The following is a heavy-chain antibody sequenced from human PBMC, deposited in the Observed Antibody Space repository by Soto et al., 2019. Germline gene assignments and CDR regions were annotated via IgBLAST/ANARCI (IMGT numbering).Heavy chain of an antibody. D-gene: IGHD5-18*01. CDR2: VFYSGRT. CDR1: GGSINNFH. V-gene: IGHV4-59*01. CDR3: ARIKSGYSYGSIIDF. J-gene: IGHJ4*02. Sequence: SETLSLTCTVSGGSINNFHWSWIRQHPGKGLEWIGFVFYSGRTTYNPSLQSRVTISVDTSHNHFSLRVRSVTAADTATYYCARIKSGYSYGSIIDFWGQGKLVTVSS.